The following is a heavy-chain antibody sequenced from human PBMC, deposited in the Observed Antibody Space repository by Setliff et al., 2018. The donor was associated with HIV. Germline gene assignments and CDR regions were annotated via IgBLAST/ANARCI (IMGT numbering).Heavy chain of an antibody. CDR2: IYSTGST. J-gene: IGHJ2*01. Sequence: SETLSLTCTFSGDSISSGHYYWSWIRQPAGKGLEWIGRIYSTGSTNYNPSLKSRVTISSDTSKNLFSLKLTTVTAADAAVYYCTRDTGYILSGYRPHWYFDLWGRGTRVTVPQ. D-gene: IGHD3-9*01. CDR1: GDSISSGHYY. V-gene: IGHV4-61*02. CDR3: TRDTGYILSGYRPHWYFDL.